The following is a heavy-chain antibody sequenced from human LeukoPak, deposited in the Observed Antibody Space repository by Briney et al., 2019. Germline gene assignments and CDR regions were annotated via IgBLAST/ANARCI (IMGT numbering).Heavy chain of an antibody. D-gene: IGHD5-24*01. V-gene: IGHV4-34*01. Sequence: SETLSLTCAVYGGSFSGYYWSWIRQPPGKGLEWIGEINHSGSTNYNPSLKSRVTISVDTSKNQFSLKLSSVTAADTAVYYCARGRAERWLQLRYFDYWGQGTLVTVSS. CDR1: GGSFSGYY. CDR2: INHSGST. J-gene: IGHJ4*02. CDR3: ARGRAERWLQLRYFDY.